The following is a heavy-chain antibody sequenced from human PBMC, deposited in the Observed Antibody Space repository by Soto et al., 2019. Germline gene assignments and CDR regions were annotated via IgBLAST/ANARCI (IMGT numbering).Heavy chain of an antibody. CDR2: ISGSGGST. CDR1: GFTFSSYA. J-gene: IGHJ4*02. D-gene: IGHD3-10*01. Sequence: PGGSLRLSCAASGFTFSSYAMSWVRQAPGKGLEWVSAISGSGGSTYYADSVKGRFTISRDNSKNTLYLQMNSLRAEDTAVYYCAKVRGITMVRGVIIAPYYFDYWGQGTLVTVSS. V-gene: IGHV3-23*01. CDR3: AKVRGITMVRGVIIAPYYFDY.